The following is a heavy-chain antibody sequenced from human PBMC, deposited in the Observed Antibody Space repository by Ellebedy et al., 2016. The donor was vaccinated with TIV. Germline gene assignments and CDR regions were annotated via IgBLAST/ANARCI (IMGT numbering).Heavy chain of an antibody. CDR3: ARHGGSGWYNY. CDR1: GGSISSSSYY. Sequence: MPGGSLRLSCTVSGGSISSSSYYWGWIRQPPGKGLEWIGSISYSGSTYYNPSLKSRVTISVDTSKNQFSLKLSSVTAADTAVYYCARHGGSGWYNYWGQGTLVTVSS. V-gene: IGHV4-39*01. D-gene: IGHD6-19*01. CDR2: ISYSGST. J-gene: IGHJ4*02.